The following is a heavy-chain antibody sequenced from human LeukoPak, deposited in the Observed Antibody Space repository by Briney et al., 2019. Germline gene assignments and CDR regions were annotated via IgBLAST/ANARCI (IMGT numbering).Heavy chain of an antibody. Sequence: PSETLSLTCTVSGGSISSYYWSWIRQPAGKGLEWIGRIYTSGSINYNPSLKSRVTMSLDTSKNQFSLKLSSVTAADTAVYYCARQDSSGWYLLGYWGQGTLVTVSS. J-gene: IGHJ4*02. CDR3: ARQDSSGWYLLGY. CDR1: GGSISSYY. V-gene: IGHV4-4*07. D-gene: IGHD6-19*01. CDR2: IYTSGSI.